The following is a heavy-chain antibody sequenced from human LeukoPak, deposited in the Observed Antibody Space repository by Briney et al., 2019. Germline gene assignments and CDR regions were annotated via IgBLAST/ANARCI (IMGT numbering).Heavy chain of an antibody. V-gene: IGHV4-39*01. J-gene: IGHJ6*03. CDR2: LYYGVNT. Sequence: SETLSLTCIVSGDPVTTTNFYWGWIRQAPGKGLEWIGSLYYGVNTYYKPSLKSRVTISVDTSLNQFSLILTSVTAADTGMYYCARLRVQQLASSYYMDVWGKGTTVTVSS. D-gene: IGHD6-13*01. CDR3: ARLRVQQLASSYYMDV. CDR1: GDPVTTTNFY.